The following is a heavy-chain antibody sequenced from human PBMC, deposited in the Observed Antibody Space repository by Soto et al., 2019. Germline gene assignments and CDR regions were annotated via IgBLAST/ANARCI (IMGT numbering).Heavy chain of an antibody. CDR2: TYYRSKGYN. CDR1: GDSVSSNSAA. J-gene: IGHJ2*01. Sequence: QSQTLSLTCAISGDSVSSNSAAWNWIRQSPSRGLEWLGRTYYRSKGYNDYAVSVKSRITINPDTSKNQFSLQLNSVTPEDTAVYYCARGRRGHSSGWYGYWYFDLWGRGTLVTVSS. CDR3: ARGRRGHSSGWYGYWYFDL. V-gene: IGHV6-1*01. D-gene: IGHD6-19*01.